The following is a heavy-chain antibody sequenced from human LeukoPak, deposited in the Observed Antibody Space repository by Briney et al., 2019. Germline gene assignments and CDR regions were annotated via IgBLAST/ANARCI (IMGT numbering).Heavy chain of an antibody. D-gene: IGHD3-10*01. V-gene: IGHV4-30-2*01. CDR3: ARDVNGFTDTFDI. CDR1: GGSISSGGYY. Sequence: SQTLSLTCTVSGGSISSGGYYWSWIRQPPGKGLEWIGYIYHSGSTYYNPSLKSRVTISVDRSKNQFSLKLSSVTAADTAVYYCARDVNGFTDTFDIWGQGTMVTVSS. J-gene: IGHJ3*02. CDR2: IYHSGST.